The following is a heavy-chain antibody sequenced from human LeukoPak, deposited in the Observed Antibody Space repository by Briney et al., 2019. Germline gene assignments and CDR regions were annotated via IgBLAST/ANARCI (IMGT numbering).Heavy chain of an antibody. CDR2: INHSGST. D-gene: IGHD3-22*01. CDR1: GGSFSGYY. Sequence: SETLSLTCAVYGGSFSGYYWSWIRQPPGKGLEWIGEINHSGSTNHNPSLKSRVTISVDTSKNQFSLKLSSVTAADTAVYYCARLKVSYYDSSGYYSFDYWGQGTLVTVSS. J-gene: IGHJ4*02. V-gene: IGHV4-34*01. CDR3: ARLKVSYYDSSGYYSFDY.